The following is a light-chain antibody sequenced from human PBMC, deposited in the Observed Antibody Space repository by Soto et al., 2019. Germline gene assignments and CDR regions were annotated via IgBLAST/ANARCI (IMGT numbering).Light chain of an antibody. CDR3: QQLNSYLRIT. Sequence: DIQLTQSPSFLSASVGDKVTITCRASQGISSYLAWYQQKPGKAPKLLIYAASTLQSGVPSRFSGSGSGTEFTLTISSLQPEDFATYYCQQLNSYLRITFGQGTRLETK. V-gene: IGKV1-9*01. CDR1: QGISSY. CDR2: AAS. J-gene: IGKJ5*01.